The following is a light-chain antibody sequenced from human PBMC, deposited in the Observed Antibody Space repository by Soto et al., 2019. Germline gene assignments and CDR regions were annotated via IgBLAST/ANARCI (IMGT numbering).Light chain of an antibody. V-gene: IGKV3-15*01. CDR2: GAS. J-gene: IGKJ1*01. Sequence: IVMTQSPATLSVSPGERATLSCRASQSINSNLAWYQQKFGQAPRLRIYGASTRAPGVQARFSGSGSGTEFHLTITSLQSEDFAVYDCQHYNNWPPWTFGQGTKVE. CDR1: QSINSN. CDR3: QHYNNWPPWT.